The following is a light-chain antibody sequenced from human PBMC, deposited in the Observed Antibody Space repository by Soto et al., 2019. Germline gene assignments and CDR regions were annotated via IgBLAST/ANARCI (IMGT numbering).Light chain of an antibody. Sequence: QAVVTQEPSLTVSPGGTGTLTCASSTGAVTTGYYPNWFQQKPGQAPRALIYSTNNKYSWTPARFSGSLLGGKAALTLSGVQPEYEADYYCLLYYGGQLGVFGGGTKLTVL. CDR1: TGAVTTGYY. CDR2: STN. CDR3: LLYYGGQLGV. J-gene: IGLJ2*01. V-gene: IGLV7-43*01.